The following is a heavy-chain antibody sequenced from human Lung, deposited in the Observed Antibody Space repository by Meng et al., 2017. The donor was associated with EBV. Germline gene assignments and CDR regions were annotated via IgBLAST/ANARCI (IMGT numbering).Heavy chain of an antibody. CDR1: GFIFSNYN. Sequence: EVQLVESGGXLVKPGGSLRLSCAASGFIFSNYNINWVRQAPGKGLEWVSFISSSSSYIYYADSVRGRFTISRDNTKNSVSLQMNSLRAEDTAVYYCAREVWRGVGIDYWGQGIPVTVSS. CDR2: ISSSSSYI. J-gene: IGHJ4*02. V-gene: IGHV3-21*01. D-gene: IGHD3-10*01. CDR3: AREVWRGVGIDY.